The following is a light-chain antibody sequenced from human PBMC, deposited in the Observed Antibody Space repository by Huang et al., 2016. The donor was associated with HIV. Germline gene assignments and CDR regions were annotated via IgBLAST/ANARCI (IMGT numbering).Light chain of an antibody. CDR1: QTISSAH. CDR3: QQSGTSPPFT. J-gene: IGKJ4*01. CDR2: GAS. V-gene: IGKV3-20*01. Sequence: IVLTQSPGILSLSPGETATLSCRASQTISSAHLAWYQQKSGQAPRLLIYGASIRENGVPGRFSGSGSGTDFTLTISSLEPEDFAVYYCQQSGTSPPFTFGGGTKVEI.